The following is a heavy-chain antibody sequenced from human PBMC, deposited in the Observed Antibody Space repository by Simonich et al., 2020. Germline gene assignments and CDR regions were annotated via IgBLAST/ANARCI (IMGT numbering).Heavy chain of an antibody. J-gene: IGHJ6*03. CDR1: GYTFTGYC. D-gene: IGHD7-27*01. V-gene: IGHV1-2*02. CDR3: ARGALTGDYYYMDV. CDR2: INPTRGGT. Sequence: QVQLVQSGAEVKKPGASVKVSCKASGYTFTGYCMHWVRQAPGKGLAGMGSINPTRGGTNYAQKCQGRVTMTRDTSISTAYMELSRLRSDDTAVYYCARGALTGDYYYMDVWGKGTTVTVSS.